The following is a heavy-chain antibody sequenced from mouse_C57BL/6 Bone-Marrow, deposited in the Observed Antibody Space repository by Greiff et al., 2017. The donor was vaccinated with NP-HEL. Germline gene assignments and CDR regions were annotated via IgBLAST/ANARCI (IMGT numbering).Heavy chain of an antibody. CDR2: ISSGGDYI. J-gene: IGHJ4*01. CDR1: GFTFSSYA. Sequence: EVKLMESGEGLVKPGGSLKLSCAASGFTFSSYAMSWVRQTPEKRLVWVAYISSGGDYIYYADTVKGRFTISRDNARNTLYLQMSSLKSEDTAMYYCTRDTNYGSRGAMDYWGQGTSVTVSS. D-gene: IGHD1-1*01. V-gene: IGHV5-9-1*02. CDR3: TRDTNYGSRGAMDY.